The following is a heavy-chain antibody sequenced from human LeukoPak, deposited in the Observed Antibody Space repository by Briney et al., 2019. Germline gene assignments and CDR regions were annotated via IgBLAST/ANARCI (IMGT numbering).Heavy chain of an antibody. Sequence: PSETLPLTCTVSGGSISSYYWSWIRQPPGKGLEWIGYIYYSGSTNYNPSLKSRVTISVDTSKNQFSLKLSSVTAADTAVYYCARDRSGYLYGMDVWGQGTTVTVSS. CDR1: GGSISSYY. D-gene: IGHD3-3*01. J-gene: IGHJ6*02. V-gene: IGHV4-59*01. CDR2: IYYSGST. CDR3: ARDRSGYLYGMDV.